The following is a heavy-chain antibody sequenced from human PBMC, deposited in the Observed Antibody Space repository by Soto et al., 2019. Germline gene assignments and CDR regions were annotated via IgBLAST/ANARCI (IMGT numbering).Heavy chain of an antibody. CDR1: GGSISSSSYY. CDR3: AQTGGGYGDYGRAIGYDGIDV. J-gene: IGHJ6*02. D-gene: IGHD4-17*01. Sequence: QLQLQESGPGLVKPSKTLSLTCPVSGGSISSSSYYWGWIRQPPGKGLEWIGSIYYSGRSYYHPSLKSRVTIHQVSIQVQVPLKPGAETADRRGHDCCAQTGGGYGDYGRAIGYDGIDVWGQGTTVNVSS. V-gene: IGHV4-39*07. CDR2: IYYSGRS.